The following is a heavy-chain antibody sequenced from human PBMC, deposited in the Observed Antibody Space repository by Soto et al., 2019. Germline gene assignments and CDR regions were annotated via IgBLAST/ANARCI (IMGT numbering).Heavy chain of an antibody. CDR1: GFTFSIYA. J-gene: IGHJ4*02. CDR3: ARDLDRYCSGGSCYSPFYY. CDR2: ISYGGSNK. V-gene: IGHV3-30-3*01. D-gene: IGHD2-15*01. Sequence: PGGSLRLSCGASGFTFSIYAMHGVRQAPGKGLGGVAVISYGGSNKDYAEAVKGRFTISRDNSKNTLYLQMNSLRAEDTAVYYCARDLDRYCSGGSCYSPFYYWGQGT.